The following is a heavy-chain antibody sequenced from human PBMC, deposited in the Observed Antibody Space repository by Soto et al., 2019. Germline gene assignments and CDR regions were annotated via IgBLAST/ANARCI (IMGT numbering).Heavy chain of an antibody. J-gene: IGHJ5*01. D-gene: IGHD1-1*01. V-gene: IGHV4-4*07. CDR1: GASISGFS. CDR3: VRDGTKTLRDWFDS. Sequence: TSETLSLPCTVSGASISGFSWGWIRKSAGKGLEWIGRIYATGTTDYNPSLKSRVMMSVDTSKKQFSLKLRSVTAADTAVYYCVRDGTKTLRDWFDSWGQGMSVTVSS. CDR2: IYATGTT.